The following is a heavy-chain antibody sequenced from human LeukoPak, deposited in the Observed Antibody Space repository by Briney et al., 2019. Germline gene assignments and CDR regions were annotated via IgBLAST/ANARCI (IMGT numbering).Heavy chain of an antibody. CDR2: ISYDGSNK. Sequence: GRSLRLSCAASGFTFSSYGMHWVRQAPGKGLEWVAVISYDGSNKYYADSVKGRFTISRDNSKNTLYLQMNSLRAEDTAVYYCAKEGAVDSSWYNWFDPCGQGTLVTVSS. D-gene: IGHD6-13*01. J-gene: IGHJ5*02. CDR3: AKEGAVDSSWYNWFDP. CDR1: GFTFSSYG. V-gene: IGHV3-30*18.